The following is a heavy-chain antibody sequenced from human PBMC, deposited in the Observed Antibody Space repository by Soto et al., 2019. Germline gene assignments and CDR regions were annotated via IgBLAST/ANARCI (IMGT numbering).Heavy chain of an antibody. V-gene: IGHV4-61*01. CDR2: MYNTGST. CDR3: ARDLWGYCGADCYPMDV. D-gene: IGHD2-21*02. J-gene: IGHJ6*02. CDR1: SASLSSSTYY. Sequence: PSETLSLTCSVSSASLSSSTYYWSWIRQPPGRGPEWIGYMYNTGSTIYNPSLKSRVTISVDTSKNQFSLKLNSVTAADTAVYYCARDLWGYCGADCYPMDVWGQGTTVTVSS.